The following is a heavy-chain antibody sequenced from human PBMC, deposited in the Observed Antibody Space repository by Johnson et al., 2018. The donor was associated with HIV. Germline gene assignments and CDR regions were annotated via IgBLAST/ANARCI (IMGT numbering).Heavy chain of an antibody. CDR1: GFTFSSYA. V-gene: IGHV3-30-3*01. CDR2: ISYDGSNK. Sequence: QVQLVESGGGVVQPGRSLRLSCAASGFTFSSYAMHWVRQAPGKGLEWVAVISYDGSNKYYADSVKGRFTISRDNSKNTLYLQMNSLRDEDTAVYYCARDSDSLYAFDIWGQGTMVTVSS. J-gene: IGHJ3*02. CDR3: ARDSDSLYAFDI. D-gene: IGHD3-22*01.